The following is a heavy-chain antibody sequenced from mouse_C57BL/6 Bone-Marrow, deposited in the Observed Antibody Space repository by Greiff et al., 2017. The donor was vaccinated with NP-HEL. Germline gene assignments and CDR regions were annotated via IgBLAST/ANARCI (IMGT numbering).Heavy chain of an antibody. CDR2: IWSGGST. D-gene: IGHD2-3*01. Sequence: QVHVKQSGPGLVQPSQSLSITCTVSGFSLTSYGVHWVRQPPGKGLEWLGVIWSGGSTDYNAAFISRLSISKDNSKSQVFFKMNSLQADDTAIYYCAKNDGRGFAYWGQGTLVTVSA. J-gene: IGHJ3*01. CDR3: AKNDGRGFAY. V-gene: IGHV2-4*01. CDR1: GFSLTSYG.